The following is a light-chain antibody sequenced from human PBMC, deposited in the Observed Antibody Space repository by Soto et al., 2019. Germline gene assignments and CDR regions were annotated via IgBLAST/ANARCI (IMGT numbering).Light chain of an antibody. J-gene: IGKJ1*01. V-gene: IGKV3-20*01. CDR2: GAS. Sequence: EIVLTQSPGTLSVSPGERATLSCRASESVSSSYLAWYQQKPGQAPSLLSYGASSRATGIPDRFSGSGSGTDFTLSISRLEPVDFAVYYCQHYVSSLWTFGQGTKVEIK. CDR1: ESVSSSY. CDR3: QHYVSSLWT.